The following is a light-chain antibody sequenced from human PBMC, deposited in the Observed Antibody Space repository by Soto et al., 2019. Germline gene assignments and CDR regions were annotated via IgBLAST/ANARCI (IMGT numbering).Light chain of an antibody. Sequence: QSALTQPRSVSGSPGQSVTISCTGTSSDVGGYNYVSWYQQHPGKAPKLMIYDVSKRPSGVPDRFSGSKSGNTASLTISVLQAEDEADYYCFSYAGSYVFGTGTKLTVL. CDR2: DVS. V-gene: IGLV2-11*01. CDR3: FSYAGSYV. J-gene: IGLJ1*01. CDR1: SSDVGGYNY.